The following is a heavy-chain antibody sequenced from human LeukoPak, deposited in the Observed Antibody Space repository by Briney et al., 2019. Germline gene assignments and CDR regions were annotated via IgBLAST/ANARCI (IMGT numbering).Heavy chain of an antibody. Sequence: PGGSLRLSCAASGFIFNSYWMHWVRQAPGKGLVWVSGVNRDGSYTNYADAVKGRFTISRDNAKNTLYLQMNSLRAEDTAVYYCARDLKSAFDYWGQGTLATVFS. J-gene: IGHJ4*02. CDR2: VNRDGSYT. CDR1: GFIFNSYW. V-gene: IGHV3-74*01. CDR3: ARDLKSAFDY.